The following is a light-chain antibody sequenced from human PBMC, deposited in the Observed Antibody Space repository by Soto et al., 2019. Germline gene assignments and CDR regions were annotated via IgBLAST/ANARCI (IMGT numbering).Light chain of an antibody. CDR1: QSIRRF. CDR2: AAS. V-gene: IGKV1-9*01. Sequence: DIQMTQSPSSLSASVGDRVTITCRASQSIRRFLNWYQQKPGKAPKLLIYAASTLESGVPSRFSATVSGTEFSLTITSLQPEDFATYYCQQLFDSPITFGQGTRLEIK. CDR3: QQLFDSPIT. J-gene: IGKJ5*01.